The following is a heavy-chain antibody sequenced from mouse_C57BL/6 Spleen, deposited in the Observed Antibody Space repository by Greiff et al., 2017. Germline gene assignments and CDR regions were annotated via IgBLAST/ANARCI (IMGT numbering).Heavy chain of an antibody. D-gene: IGHD3-3*01. CDR2: ISYDGSN. J-gene: IGHJ1*03. CDR1: GYSITSGYY. CDR3: ARDGTADV. Sequence: DVQLQESGPGLVKPSQSLSLTCSVTGYSITSGYYWNWIRQFPGNKLEWMGYISYDGSNNYNPSLKNRISITRDTSKNQFFLKLNSVTTEDTATYYCARDGTADVWGTGTTVTVSS. V-gene: IGHV3-6*01.